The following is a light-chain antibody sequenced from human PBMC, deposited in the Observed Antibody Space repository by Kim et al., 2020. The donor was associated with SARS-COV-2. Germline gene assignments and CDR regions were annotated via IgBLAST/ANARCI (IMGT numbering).Light chain of an antibody. CDR2: KDS. Sequence: VSPGQTAYITCSGDVLAKKYVRWFEQRPGRAPVLVIYKDSERPAGIPERFSGSSSGTTVTLTISGAQAEDEADYHCYTASDNLGVFGGGTQLTVL. J-gene: IGLJ3*02. V-gene: IGLV3-27*01. CDR1: VLAKKY. CDR3: YTASDNLGV.